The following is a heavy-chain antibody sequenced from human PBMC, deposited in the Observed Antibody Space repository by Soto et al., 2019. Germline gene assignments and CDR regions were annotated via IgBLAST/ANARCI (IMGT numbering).Heavy chain of an antibody. CDR3: TRREHLGVDY. CDR2: IRSKANSYAT. J-gene: IGHJ4*02. D-gene: IGHD1-26*01. V-gene: IGHV3-73*02. Sequence: EVQLVESGGGLVQPGGSLKLSCAASGFTFSGSAMHWVRQASGKGLEWVGRIRSKANSYATAYAASVKGRFTISRDDSKNTAYLQMNSLKTEDTAVYYCTRREHLGVDYWGERTLVNVSS. CDR1: GFTFSGSA.